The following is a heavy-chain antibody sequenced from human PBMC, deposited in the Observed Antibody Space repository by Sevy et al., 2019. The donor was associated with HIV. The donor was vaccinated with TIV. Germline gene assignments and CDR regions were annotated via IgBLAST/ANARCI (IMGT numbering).Heavy chain of an antibody. CDR2: ISYDGSNK. Sequence: GGSLRLSCAASGFTFSSYAMHWVRQAPGKGLEWVAVISYDGSNKYYADSVKGRFTISRDNSKNTLYLQMNSLRAEDTAVYYCAKDLEIVVVVAATYGMDVWGQGTTVTVSS. D-gene: IGHD2-15*01. J-gene: IGHJ6*02. V-gene: IGHV3-30*18. CDR1: GFTFSSYA. CDR3: AKDLEIVVVVAATYGMDV.